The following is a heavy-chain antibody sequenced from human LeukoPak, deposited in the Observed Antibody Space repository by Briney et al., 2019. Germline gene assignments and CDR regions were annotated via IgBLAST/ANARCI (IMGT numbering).Heavy chain of an antibody. CDR1: GGTFSSYA. D-gene: IGHD2-2*02. J-gene: IGHJ5*02. V-gene: IGHV1-69*05. Sequence: ASAKVSCKASGGTFSSYAISRVRQAPGQGLEWMGRIIPIFGTANYAQKFQGRVTITTDESTSTAYMELSSLRSEDTAVYYCAMAPRTVPAAIFEWFDPWGQGTLVTVSS. CDR2: IIPIFGTA. CDR3: AMAPRTVPAAIFEWFDP.